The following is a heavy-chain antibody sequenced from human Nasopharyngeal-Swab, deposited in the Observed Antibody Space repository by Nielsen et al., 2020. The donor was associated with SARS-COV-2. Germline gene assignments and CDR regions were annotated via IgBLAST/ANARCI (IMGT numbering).Heavy chain of an antibody. CDR2: IYYSGST. V-gene: IGHV4-59*08. J-gene: IGHJ4*02. CDR3: ARSRRTSYSSSYYFDY. D-gene: IGHD6-6*01. Sequence: SETLSLTCTVSGGSISSYYWSWIRQPPGKGLEWIGYIYYSGSTNYNPSPKSRVTISVDTSKNQFSLKLSSVTAADTAVYYCARSRRTSYSSSYYFDYWGQGTLVTVSS. CDR1: GGSISSYY.